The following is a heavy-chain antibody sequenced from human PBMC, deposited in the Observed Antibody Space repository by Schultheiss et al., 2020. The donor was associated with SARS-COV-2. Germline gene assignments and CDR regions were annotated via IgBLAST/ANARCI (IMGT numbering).Heavy chain of an antibody. CDR1: GFTFSSYW. V-gene: IGHV3-7*04. J-gene: IGHJ4*02. Sequence: GGSLRLSCAASGFTFSSYWMSWVRQAPGKGLEWVANIKQDGSEKYYVDSVKGRFTISRDNAKNSLHLQMNSLRAEDTAVYYCAREGYFGVVRNDYWGQGTLVTVSS. D-gene: IGHD3-3*01. CDR2: IKQDGSEK. CDR3: AREGYFGVVRNDY.